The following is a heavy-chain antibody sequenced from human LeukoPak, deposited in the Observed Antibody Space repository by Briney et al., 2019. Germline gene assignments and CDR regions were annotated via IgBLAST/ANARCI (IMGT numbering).Heavy chain of an antibody. J-gene: IGHJ4*02. CDR1: GGSISSGDYY. CDR2: IYYSGST. Sequence: SETLSLTCTVSGGSISSGDYYWSWIRQPPGKGLEWIGYIYYSGSTYYNPSLKSRVTISVDTSKNQFSLKLSSVTAADTAVYYCAREYLGYCSSTSCPHFDYWGQGTLVTVSS. CDR3: AREYLGYCSSTSCPHFDY. V-gene: IGHV4-30-4*01. D-gene: IGHD2-2*01.